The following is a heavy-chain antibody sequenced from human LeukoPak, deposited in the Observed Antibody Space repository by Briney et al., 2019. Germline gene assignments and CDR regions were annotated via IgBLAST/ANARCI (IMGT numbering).Heavy chain of an antibody. Sequence: KSGGSLRLSCAASGFTFSSYSMNWVRQAPGKGLEWVSSISSSSSYIYYADSVKGRFTISRDNAKNSLYLQMNSLRAEDTAVYYCARDGYSYGSPAPYFDYWGQGTLVTVSS. CDR1: GFTFSSYS. D-gene: IGHD5-18*01. CDR3: ARDGYSYGSPAPYFDY. V-gene: IGHV3-21*01. J-gene: IGHJ4*02. CDR2: ISSSSSYI.